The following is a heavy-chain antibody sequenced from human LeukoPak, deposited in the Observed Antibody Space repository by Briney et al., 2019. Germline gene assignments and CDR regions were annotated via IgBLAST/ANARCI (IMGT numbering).Heavy chain of an antibody. CDR1: GGSISSSSYY. CDR2: IYCSGST. CDR3: ARRTSYYYGSGSYYNEY. V-gene: IGHV4-39*01. Sequence: NPSETLSLTCTVSGGSISSSSYYWGWIRQPPGKGLEWIGSIYCSGSTYYNPSLKSRVTISVDTSKNQFSLKLSSVTAADTAVYYCARRTSYYYGSGSYYNEYWGQGTLVTVSS. J-gene: IGHJ4*02. D-gene: IGHD3-10*01.